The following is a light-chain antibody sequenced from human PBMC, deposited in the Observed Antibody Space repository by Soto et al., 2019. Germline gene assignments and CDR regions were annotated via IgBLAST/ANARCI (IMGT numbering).Light chain of an antibody. V-gene: IGKV1-5*03. CDR2: QAS. CDR1: QSISNW. J-gene: IGKJ1*01. Sequence: DIQMTQSPSTLSAAVGDRVTIACRASQSISNWLAWYQQKPGKAPKLLIYQASNLETGVPSRFSGSGSGTEFTLTISNLQPDDFATYYCQQCNKTFGQGTKVEFK. CDR3: QQCNKT.